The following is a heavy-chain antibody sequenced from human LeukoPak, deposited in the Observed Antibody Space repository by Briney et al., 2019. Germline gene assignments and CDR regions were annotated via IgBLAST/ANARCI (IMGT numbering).Heavy chain of an antibody. CDR1: GGTFSRYA. V-gene: IGHV1-69*05. J-gene: IGHJ6*03. D-gene: IGHD2-2*01. Sequence: ASLKVSSTASGGTFSRYAVSWVRHAPGQGLEWIGGIIPIFGTANSAQKFQGRVTITTDESTSTAYMELSSLRSEDTAVYYCASHKNHYCSSTSCYPTYYYYMDVWGKGTTVTVSS. CDR3: ASHKNHYCSSTSCYPTYYYYMDV. CDR2: IIPIFGTA.